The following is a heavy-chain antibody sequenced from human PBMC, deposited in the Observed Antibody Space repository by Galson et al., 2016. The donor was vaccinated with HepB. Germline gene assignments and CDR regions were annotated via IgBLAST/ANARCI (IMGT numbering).Heavy chain of an antibody. CDR1: GFTFTSFP. CDR2: LSRDGYSA. CDR3: TILRGGNY. V-gene: IGHV3-64D*09. Sequence: SLRLSCAASGFTFTSFPMHWVRQAPGMGLVYVSGLSRDGYSADYADSVKGRFTVSRDVSKSTLYLQMNSLRPEDTALYYCTILRGGNYWGQGTQVTVAS. J-gene: IGHJ4*02. D-gene: IGHD3-16*01.